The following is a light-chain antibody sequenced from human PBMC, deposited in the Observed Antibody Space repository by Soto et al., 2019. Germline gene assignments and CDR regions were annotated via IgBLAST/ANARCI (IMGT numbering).Light chain of an antibody. V-gene: IGKV1-5*03. Sequence: DTPMTQSPSTLSASIGDRVTITCRASQTISTWLAWYQQKPGKAPMLLIYKASSLQTGVPSRFSGSGSGTEFTQTISSLQPDDSETYYCRQYNSYPWTFGQGTKVEIK. J-gene: IGKJ1*01. CDR3: RQYNSYPWT. CDR1: QTISTW. CDR2: KAS.